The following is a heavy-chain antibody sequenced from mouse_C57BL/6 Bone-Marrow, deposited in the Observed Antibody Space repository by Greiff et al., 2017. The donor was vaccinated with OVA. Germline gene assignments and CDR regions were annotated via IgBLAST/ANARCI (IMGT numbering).Heavy chain of an antibody. V-gene: IGHV5-4*01. CDR1: GFTFSSYA. D-gene: IGHD2-4*01. J-gene: IGHJ2*01. CDR3: AIYDYDVDYFDY. CDR2: ISDGGSYT. Sequence: EVQLQESGGGLVKPGGSLKLSCAASGFTFSSYAMSWVRQTPEKRLEWVATISDGGSYTYYPDNVKGRFTISRDNAKNNLYLQMSHLKSEDTAMYYCAIYDYDVDYFDYWGQGTTLTVSS.